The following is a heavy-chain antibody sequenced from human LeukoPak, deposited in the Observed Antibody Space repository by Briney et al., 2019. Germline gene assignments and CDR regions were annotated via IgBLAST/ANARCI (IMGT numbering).Heavy chain of an antibody. V-gene: IGHV5-51*01. CDR1: GYSFSHFW. CDR2: IYSGDSDT. D-gene: IGHD2-15*01. CDR3: ARREASANFDY. J-gene: IGHJ4*02. Sequence: PGESLKISCQGSGYSFSHFWIGWVRQMPGKGLEWMGVIYSGDSDTRYSPSFQGQVTISADRSVSTVYLQWTSLKASDTATYYCARREASANFDYWGQGTLVTVSS.